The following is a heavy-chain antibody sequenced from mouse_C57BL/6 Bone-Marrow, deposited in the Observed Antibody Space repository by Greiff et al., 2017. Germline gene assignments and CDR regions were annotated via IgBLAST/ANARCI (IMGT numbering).Heavy chain of an antibody. CDR2: IYPRSGNT. Sequence: VKLMESGAELARPGASVKLSCKASGYTFTSYGISWVKQRTGQGLEWIGEIYPRSGNTYYNEKFKGKATLTADTSSSTAYMELRSLTSEDSAVYFCALITTVVEGGFDYWGQGTTLTVSS. CDR1: GYTFTSYG. CDR3: ALITTVVEGGFDY. V-gene: IGHV1-81*01. J-gene: IGHJ2*01. D-gene: IGHD1-1*01.